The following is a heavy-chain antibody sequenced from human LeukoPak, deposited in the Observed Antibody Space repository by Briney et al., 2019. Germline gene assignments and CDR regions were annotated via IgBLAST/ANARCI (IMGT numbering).Heavy chain of an antibody. J-gene: IGHJ4*02. CDR1: GYTFTGYY. CDR2: INPNSGGT. Sequence: GASVRVSCKAAGYTFTGYYINWVRQAPGQGLEWMGWINPNSGGTNYAQKFQGRVTMTRDTSISTAYMELSRLRSDDTAVYYCARDGRYGDYENIDYWGQGTLITVSS. D-gene: IGHD4-17*01. V-gene: IGHV1-2*02. CDR3: ARDGRYGDYENIDY.